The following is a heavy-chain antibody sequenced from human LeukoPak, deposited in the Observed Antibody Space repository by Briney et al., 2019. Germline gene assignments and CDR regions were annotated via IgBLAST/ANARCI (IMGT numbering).Heavy chain of an antibody. V-gene: IGHV4-59*01. J-gene: IGHJ3*02. D-gene: IGHD3-16*01. Sequence: PETLSLTCSVSGGSISSYYWSWIRQPPGKGLEWIGNIYYSGSTNDNPSLKTRVTISVSTSKNQFSLQLSSVTAADTAVYYCARANTNNDAFDIRGRGTLGTVSS. CDR3: ARANTNNDAFDI. CDR1: GGSISSYY. CDR2: IYYSGST.